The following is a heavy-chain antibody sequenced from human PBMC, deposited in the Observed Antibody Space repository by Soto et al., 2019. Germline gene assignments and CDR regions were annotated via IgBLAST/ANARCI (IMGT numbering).Heavy chain of an antibody. Sequence: EVQLVESGGGLVQPGGSLRLSCAASGFTFSSYSMNWVRQAPGKGLEWVSYISSSSSTIYYADSVKGRITISRDNAKNSLYLQMNSLRDEDTAVYYCARDPPALDYYYGMDVWGQGTTVTVSS. CDR2: ISSSSSTI. J-gene: IGHJ6*02. V-gene: IGHV3-48*02. CDR3: ARDPPALDYYYGMDV. CDR1: GFTFSSYS.